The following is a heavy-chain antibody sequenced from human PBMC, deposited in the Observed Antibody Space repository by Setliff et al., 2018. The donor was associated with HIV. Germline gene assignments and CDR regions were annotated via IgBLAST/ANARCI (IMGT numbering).Heavy chain of an antibody. V-gene: IGHV1-69*10. CDR3: AKTVAGTFSAFDI. D-gene: IGHD6-19*01. CDR2: IIPILGIA. Sequence: SVKVSCKASGGTFSSYAISWVRQAPGQGLEWMGGIIPILGIANYAQKFQGRVTITADESTSTAYMELSSLRSEDTAVYCCAKTVAGTFSAFDIWGQGTMVTVSS. J-gene: IGHJ3*02. CDR1: GGTFSSYA.